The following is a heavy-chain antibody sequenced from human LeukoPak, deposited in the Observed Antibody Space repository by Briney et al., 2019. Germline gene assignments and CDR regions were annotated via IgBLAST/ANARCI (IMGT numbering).Heavy chain of an antibody. CDR3: ARWVVAANDYFDY. J-gene: IGHJ4*02. CDR1: GFTFSSYE. Sequence: GGSLRLSCAGSGFTFSSYEMNWVRQAPGKGLEWVSSISSSSYIYYADSVKGRFTISRDNAKNSLYLQMNSLRAEDTAVYYCARWVVAANDYFDYWGQGTLVTVSS. CDR2: ISSSSYI. V-gene: IGHV3-21*01. D-gene: IGHD2-15*01.